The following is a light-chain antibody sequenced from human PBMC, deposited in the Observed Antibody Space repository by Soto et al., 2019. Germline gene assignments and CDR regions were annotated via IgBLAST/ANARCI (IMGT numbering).Light chain of an antibody. CDR3: QEHCSGPPVG. CDR2: SSS. CDR1: QGIDYS. V-gene: IGKV1-27*01. J-gene: IGKJ3*01. Sequence: DIQMTQSPSSLYASVGVRVTITCRASQGIDYSVAWYQQKPGKVPNLLIYSSSTLQSGFPSRFSGSGSWTDFTLTITSLQPEDVATYYCQEHCSGPPVGFGPGTKVD.